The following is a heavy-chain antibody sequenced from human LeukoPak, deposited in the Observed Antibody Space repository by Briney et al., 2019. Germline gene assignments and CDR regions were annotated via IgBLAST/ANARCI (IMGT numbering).Heavy chain of an antibody. Sequence: PGGSLRLSCAASGFTFSSYAMHWVRQAPGKGLEWVAVISYDGSNKYYADSVKGRFTISRDNAKNSLYLQMNSLRAEDTAVYYCARDLYRVPAANLGGQGTLVTVSS. V-gene: IGHV3-30-3*01. J-gene: IGHJ4*02. CDR1: GFTFSSYA. D-gene: IGHD2-2*01. CDR2: ISYDGSNK. CDR3: ARDLYRVPAANL.